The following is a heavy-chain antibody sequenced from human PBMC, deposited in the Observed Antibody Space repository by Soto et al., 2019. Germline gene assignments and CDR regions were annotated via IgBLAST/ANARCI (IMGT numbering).Heavy chain of an antibody. CDR1: GGSISSGGYY. J-gene: IGHJ3*02. V-gene: IGHV4-31*03. CDR2: IYYSGST. D-gene: IGHD2-15*01. CDR3: ARDGRYCSGGSCAPNAFDI. Sequence: SETLSLTCTVSGGSISSGGYYWSWIRQHPGKGLEWIGYIYYSGSTYYNPSLKSRVTISEATSKNQFSLKMRSVTAADTAVYYCARDGRYCSGGSCAPNAFDIWGQGTMVTVSS.